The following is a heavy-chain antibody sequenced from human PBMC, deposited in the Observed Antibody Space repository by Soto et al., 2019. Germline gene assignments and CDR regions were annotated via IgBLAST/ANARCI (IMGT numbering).Heavy chain of an antibody. J-gene: IGHJ6*02. CDR1: GYTFTSYG. V-gene: IGHV1-18*01. D-gene: IGHD4-17*01. Sequence: QVQLVPSGAEVNKPGASVKVSCKASGYTFTSYGISWVRQAPGQGLEWMGWISIYNGNTNYAQKLQGRVTMTTDTSTSTAYMELRSLRSDDTAVYYCARDVRSHDYGHYYYGMDVWGQGTTVTVSS. CDR2: ISIYNGNT. CDR3: ARDVRSHDYGHYYYGMDV.